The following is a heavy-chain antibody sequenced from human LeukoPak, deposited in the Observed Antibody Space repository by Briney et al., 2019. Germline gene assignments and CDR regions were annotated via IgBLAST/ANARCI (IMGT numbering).Heavy chain of an antibody. D-gene: IGHD6-25*01. V-gene: IGHV1-46*01. CDR2: INPSGGNT. CDR1: GYTFTRYY. CDR3: ARAGGEAASFTGAYYYMDV. Sequence: VASVKVSCKASGYTFTRYYMHWVRQAPGQGLEWTGIINPSGGNTNYAQKFQGRVTITADESTSTAYMELSSLRSEDTAVYYCARAGGEAASFTGAYYYMDVWGKGTTVTVSS. J-gene: IGHJ6*03.